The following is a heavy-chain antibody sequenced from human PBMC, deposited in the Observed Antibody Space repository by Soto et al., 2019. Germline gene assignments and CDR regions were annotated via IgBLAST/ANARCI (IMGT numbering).Heavy chain of an antibody. Sequence: GASVKVSCKASGYTFTSYYMHWVRQAPGQGLEWMGIINPSGGSTSYAQKLQGRVTMTRDTSTSTVYMELSSLRSEDTAVYYCARDIVVVPAAIGAFDIWGQGTMVTVSS. V-gene: IGHV1-46*03. CDR3: ARDIVVVPAAIGAFDI. CDR1: GYTFTSYY. CDR2: INPSGGST. D-gene: IGHD2-2*01. J-gene: IGHJ3*02.